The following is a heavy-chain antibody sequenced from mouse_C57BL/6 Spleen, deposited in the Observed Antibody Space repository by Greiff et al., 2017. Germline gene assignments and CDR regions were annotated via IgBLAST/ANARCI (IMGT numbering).Heavy chain of an antibody. J-gene: IGHJ2*01. CDR2: IYPGDGDT. CDR3: AREGLLVLRD. CDR1: GYAFSSSW. V-gene: IGHV1-82*01. D-gene: IGHD1-1*01. Sequence: QVQLQQSGPELVKPGASVKISCKASGYAFSSSWMNWVKQRPGKGLEWIGRIYPGDGDTNYNGKFKGKATLTADKSSSTAYMQLSSLTSEDSAVYFCAREGLLVLRDWGQGTTLTVSS.